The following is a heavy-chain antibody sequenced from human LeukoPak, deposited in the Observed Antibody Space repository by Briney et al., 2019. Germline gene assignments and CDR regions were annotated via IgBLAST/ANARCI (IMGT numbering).Heavy chain of an antibody. CDR1: GGSISSGGYS. CDR3: ASSAVAAEAFDI. V-gene: IGHV4-30-2*01. D-gene: IGHD6-19*01. J-gene: IGHJ3*02. CDR2: IYHSGST. Sequence: SETLSLTCAVSGGSISSGGYSWSWIRQPPGKGLEWIGYIYHSGSTYYNPSLKSRVTISVDRSKNQFSLKLSSVTAADTAVYYCASSAVAAEAFDIWGQGTMVTVSS.